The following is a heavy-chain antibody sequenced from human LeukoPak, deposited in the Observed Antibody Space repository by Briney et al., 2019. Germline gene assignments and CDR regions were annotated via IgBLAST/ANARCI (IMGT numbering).Heavy chain of an antibody. CDR2: IIPILGIA. D-gene: IGHD6-19*01. CDR1: GGTFSSYA. V-gene: IGHV1-69*04. Sequence: SVTVSCKASGGTFSSYAISWVRQAPGQGLEWMGRIIPILGIANYAQKFQGRVTITADKSTSTAYMELSSLRSEDTAVYYCARDRERRYSSGWSGSTWGQGTLVTVSS. CDR3: ARDRERRYSSGWSGST. J-gene: IGHJ5*02.